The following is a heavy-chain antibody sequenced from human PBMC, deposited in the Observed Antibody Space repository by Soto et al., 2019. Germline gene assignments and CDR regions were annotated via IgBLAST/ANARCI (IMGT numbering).Heavy chain of an antibody. V-gene: IGHV3-30*18. CDR3: AKTVLGQLSLSDY. D-gene: IGHD6-6*01. Sequence: QVQLVESGGGVVQPGRSLRLSCAASGFTFSSYGMHWVRQAPGKGLEWVAVISYDGSNKYYADSVKGRFTISRDNSKNTLYLKMNSLRAEDTAVYYCAKTVLGQLSLSDYWGQGTLVTVSS. CDR2: ISYDGSNK. CDR1: GFTFSSYG. J-gene: IGHJ4*02.